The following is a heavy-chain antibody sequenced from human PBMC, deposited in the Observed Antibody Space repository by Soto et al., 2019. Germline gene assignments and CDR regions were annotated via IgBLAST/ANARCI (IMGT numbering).Heavy chain of an antibody. Sequence: SVKVSCKASGGTFSSYAISWVRQAPGQGLEWMGGIIPIFGTANYAQKFQGRVTITADESTSTAYMELSSLRSEDTAVYYCARSPRDYYDSSGYGHWFDPWGQGTLVTVS. CDR2: IIPIFGTA. CDR1: GGTFSSYA. CDR3: ARSPRDYYDSSGYGHWFDP. V-gene: IGHV1-69*13. D-gene: IGHD3-22*01. J-gene: IGHJ5*02.